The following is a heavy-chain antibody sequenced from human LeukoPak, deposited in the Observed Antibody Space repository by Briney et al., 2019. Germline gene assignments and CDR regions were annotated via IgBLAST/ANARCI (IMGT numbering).Heavy chain of an antibody. V-gene: IGHV6-1*01. J-gene: IGHJ6*02. D-gene: IGHD3/OR15-3a*01. Sequence: SQTLSLTCAISGDSVSSNSATWNWIRQSPSRGLEWLGRTYYRSKWYNDYAVSVKRRITINADTSKNQFSLQLNSVTPEDTAVCYCARVPGLVPTYGMDVWGQGTTVTVSS. CDR3: ARVPGLVPTYGMDV. CDR1: GDSVSSNSAT. CDR2: TYYRSKWYN.